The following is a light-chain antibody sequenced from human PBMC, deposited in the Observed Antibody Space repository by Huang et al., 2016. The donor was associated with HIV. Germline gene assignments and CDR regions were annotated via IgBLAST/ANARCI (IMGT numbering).Light chain of an antibody. Sequence: EIVMTPSPATLSVSPGETVALSCRASQSLSGNLAWYQHKPGQTPRLLIYATSIRAAGVPGRFSGSGSGSEFTLTISSLLSEDSAVYYCQHYNDWPRTFGQGTKLEIK. V-gene: IGKV3D-15*01. CDR1: QSLSGN. J-gene: IGKJ2*01. CDR2: ATS. CDR3: QHYNDWPRT.